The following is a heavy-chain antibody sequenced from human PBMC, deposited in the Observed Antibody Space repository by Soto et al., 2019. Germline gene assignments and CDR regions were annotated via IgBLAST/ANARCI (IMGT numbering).Heavy chain of an antibody. D-gene: IGHD3-10*01. CDR3: ARNLAYYYGPGSGNGHGF. V-gene: IGHV1-2*02. CDR2: INTKFGDT. J-gene: IGHJ6*02. Sequence: QVQLVQSGAEVKEPGDSVRVSCEASGYTFTAYYIHWVRQAPGQGLEWMGWINTKFGDTTYAQDFQGRVSMTRDMSISTVYMELSRLTAGDTAIYYSARNLAYYYGPGSGNGHGFWGQGTTVTVFS. CDR1: GYTFTAYY.